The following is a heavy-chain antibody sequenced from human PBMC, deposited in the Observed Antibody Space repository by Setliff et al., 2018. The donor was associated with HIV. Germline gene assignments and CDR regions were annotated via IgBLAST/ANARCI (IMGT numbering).Heavy chain of an antibody. D-gene: IGHD3-22*01. V-gene: IGHV4-39*01. J-gene: IGHJ4*02. CDR2: IYYSGST. Sequence: NPSETLSLTCTVSDGSISSGSYYWGWIRQPPGKGLEWIGSIYYSGSTYYNPSLQSRVTISVDTSKNLFSLRLSSVTASDTAVYYCARQAIFGYYDSSGYLDYWGQGTLVTVSS. CDR1: DGSISSGSYY. CDR3: ARQAIFGYYDSSGYLDY.